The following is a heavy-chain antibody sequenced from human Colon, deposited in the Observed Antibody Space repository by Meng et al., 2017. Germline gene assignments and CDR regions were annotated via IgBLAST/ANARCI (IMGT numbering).Heavy chain of an antibody. Sequence: HVHLKQWVPTPFKPAETLSLPRAVYGGSFSGYDWSAIRQPPGKGLEWIGEINHSGSTNYNPSLKSRVTISVDTSKNQFSLKLSSVTAADTAVYYCARGWGYCSSTSCYFLDYWGQGTLVTVSS. CDR2: INHSGST. D-gene: IGHD2-2*01. J-gene: IGHJ4*02. CDR1: GGSFSGYD. V-gene: IGHV4-34*01. CDR3: ARGWGYCSSTSCYFLDY.